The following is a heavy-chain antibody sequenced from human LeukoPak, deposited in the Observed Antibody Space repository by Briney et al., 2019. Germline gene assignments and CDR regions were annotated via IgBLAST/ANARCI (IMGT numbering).Heavy chain of an antibody. Sequence: PGGSLRLSCAASGFTFSSYWMHWVRQAPGKGLEWVSGINWNGGSTGYADSVKGRFTISRDNAKNSLYLQMNSLRAEDTALYYCARVNPHDYYYMDVWGKGTTVTVSS. CDR2: INWNGGST. D-gene: IGHD1-14*01. V-gene: IGHV3-20*04. CDR3: ARVNPHDYYYMDV. J-gene: IGHJ6*03. CDR1: GFTFSSYW.